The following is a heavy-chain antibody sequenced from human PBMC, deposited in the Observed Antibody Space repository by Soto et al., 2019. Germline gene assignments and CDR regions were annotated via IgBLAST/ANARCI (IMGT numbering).Heavy chain of an antibody. D-gene: IGHD3-10*01. J-gene: IGHJ4*02. V-gene: IGHV1-69*02. Sequence: QVQLVQSGAEVRKPGSSVKVSCKASGDTFSFYTINWVRQAPGLGLEWMGRVNPIVSMSNYAQKFQGRATITADKSTNTAYRQLSSLRSEDTAIYYCAASYGSGYRAFDYWGQGALVTVSS. CDR1: GDTFSFYT. CDR2: VNPIVSMS. CDR3: AASYGSGYRAFDY.